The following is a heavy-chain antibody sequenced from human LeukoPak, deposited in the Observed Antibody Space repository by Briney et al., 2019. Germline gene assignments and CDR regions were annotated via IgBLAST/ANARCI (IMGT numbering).Heavy chain of an antibody. J-gene: IGHJ6*03. V-gene: IGHV4-38-2*02. CDR3: ARVQATVPYYYYMDV. CDR2: IYHSGST. CDR1: GYSISSGYY. Sequence: PSESLSLTCTVSGYSISSGYYWGWIRQPPGRGLEWIGIIYHSGSTYYNPSLKSRVTISVDTSKNQFSLKLSSVTAADTAVYYCARVQATVPYYYYMDVWGKGTTVTVSS. D-gene: IGHD4-11*01.